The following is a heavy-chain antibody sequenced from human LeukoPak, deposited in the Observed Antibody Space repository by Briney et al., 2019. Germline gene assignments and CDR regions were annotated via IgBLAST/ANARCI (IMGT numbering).Heavy chain of an antibody. Sequence: GGSLGLSCAASGFTFNTYAMSWVRQAPGMGLEWVATISGSGGGTYYGDSVKGRFTISRDNSKNTLYLQMNSLRVEDTAVYYCAKDPYYFGSGSYYLWYYYGMDVWGQGTTVTVSS. J-gene: IGHJ6*02. V-gene: IGHV3-23*01. CDR3: AKDPYYFGSGSYYLWYYYGMDV. D-gene: IGHD3-10*01. CDR2: ISGSGGGT. CDR1: GFTFNTYA.